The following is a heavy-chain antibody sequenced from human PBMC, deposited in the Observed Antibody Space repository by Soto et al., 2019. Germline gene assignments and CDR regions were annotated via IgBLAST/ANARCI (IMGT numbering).Heavy chain of an antibody. CDR3: ATFIAVAGADY. Sequence: EVQLVDSGGGLVQPGGSLRLSCAASGFTVSSNYMFWVRQAPGKGLEWVSVIYSGGSTYYTDSVKDRFTISRDNSKNTLYLQMNRLRADDTAVYYGATFIAVAGADYWGKGTLFIVSS. CDR2: IYSGGST. D-gene: IGHD6-19*01. J-gene: IGHJ4*02. CDR1: GFTVSSNY. V-gene: IGHV3-66*01.